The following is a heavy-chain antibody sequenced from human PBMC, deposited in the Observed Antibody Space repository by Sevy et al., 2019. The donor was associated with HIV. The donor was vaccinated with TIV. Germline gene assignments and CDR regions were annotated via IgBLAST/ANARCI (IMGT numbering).Heavy chain of an antibody. CDR3: ARGSCIGSSCHTGYHGMDV. CDR2: ISTSSTYI. Sequence: GESLKISCAASGFTFSGYNMHWVRQAPGKGLEWVSSISTSSTYIYQADSVKGRFTISRDNAQNSVFLQMNSLRAEGTALYYCARGSCIGSSCHTGYHGMDVWGQGTTVTVSS. J-gene: IGHJ6*02. CDR1: GFTFSGYN. V-gene: IGHV3-21*01. D-gene: IGHD2-2*02.